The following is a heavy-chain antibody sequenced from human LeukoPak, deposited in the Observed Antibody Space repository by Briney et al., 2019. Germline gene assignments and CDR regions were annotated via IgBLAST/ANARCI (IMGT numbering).Heavy chain of an antibody. V-gene: IGHV4-61*02. CDR3: ARSFAMVRGALIDY. CDR2: INTSGST. Sequence: SETLSLTCTVSGGAISSGNYYCSWIRQPAGTGLEWIGRINTSGSTNYNPSLKSRVTISVDTSKNQFSLKLSSVTAADTAVYYCARSFAMVRGALIDYWGQGTLVTVSS. CDR1: GGAISSGNYY. D-gene: IGHD3-10*01. J-gene: IGHJ4*02.